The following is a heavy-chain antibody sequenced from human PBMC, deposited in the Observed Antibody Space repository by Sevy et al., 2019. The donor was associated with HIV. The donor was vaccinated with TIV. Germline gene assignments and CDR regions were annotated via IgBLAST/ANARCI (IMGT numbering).Heavy chain of an antibody. CDR3: ARGPNFWSGYYTSYYYYYMDV. Sequence: SETLSLTCAVYGGSFSGYYWSRIRQPPGKGLEWIGEINHSRSTNYNPSLKSRVTISVDTSKNQFSLKLSSVTAADTAVYYCARGPNFWSGYYTSYYYYYMDVWGKGTTVTVSS. CDR1: GGSFSGYY. V-gene: IGHV4-34*01. D-gene: IGHD3-3*01. J-gene: IGHJ6*03. CDR2: INHSRST.